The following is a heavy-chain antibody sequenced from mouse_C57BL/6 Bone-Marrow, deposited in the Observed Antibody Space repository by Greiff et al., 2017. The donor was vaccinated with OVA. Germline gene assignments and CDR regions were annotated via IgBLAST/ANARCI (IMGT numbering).Heavy chain of an antibody. J-gene: IGHJ2*01. D-gene: IGHD1-1*01. CDR1: GYSFTDYN. V-gene: IGHV1-39*01. CDR3: ARGSHYYGSSYVGDY. CDR2: INPNYGTT. Sequence: EVKLMESGPELVKPGASVKISCKASGYSFTDYNMNWVKQSNGKSLEWIGVINPNYGTTSYNQKFKGKATLTVDQSSSTAYMQLNSLTSEDSAVYYCARGSHYYGSSYVGDYWGQGTTLTVSS.